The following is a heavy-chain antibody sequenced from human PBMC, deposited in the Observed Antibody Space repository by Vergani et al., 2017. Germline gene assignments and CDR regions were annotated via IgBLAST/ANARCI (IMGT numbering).Heavy chain of an antibody. V-gene: IGHV3-23*01. CDR1: GFTFSSYA. CDR2: ISGSGGST. Sequence: EVQLLESGGGLVQPGGSLRLSCAASGFTFSSYAMSWVRQAPGKGLEWVSAISGSGGSTYYADSVKGRFTISRDNSKNTLYLQMNSLRVEDTAVYYCAKLGGSTSLVGYFDLWGRGTLVTVSS. CDR3: AKLGGSTSLVGYFDL. J-gene: IGHJ2*01. D-gene: IGHD2-2*01.